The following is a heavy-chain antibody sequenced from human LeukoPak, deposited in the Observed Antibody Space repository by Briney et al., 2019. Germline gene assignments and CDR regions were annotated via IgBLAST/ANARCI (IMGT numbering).Heavy chain of an antibody. J-gene: IGHJ6*02. V-gene: IGHV1-18*01. CDR3: ARDRPDIVVVVAAPRYGMDV. CDR2: ISAYNGNT. D-gene: IGHD2-15*01. Sequence: ASVEVSCKASGYTFTSYGISWVRQAPGQGLEWMGWISAYNGNTNYAQKLQGRVTMTTDTSTSTAYMELRSLRSDDTAVYYCARDRPDIVVVVAAPRYGMDVWGQGTTVTVSS. CDR1: GYTFTSYG.